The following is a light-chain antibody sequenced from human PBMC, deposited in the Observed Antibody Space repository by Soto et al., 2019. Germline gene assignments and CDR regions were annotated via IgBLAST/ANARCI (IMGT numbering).Light chain of an antibody. V-gene: IGKV1-39*01. J-gene: IGKJ4*01. CDR2: AAS. CDR1: QNIAKY. CDR3: QQSHSSPLS. Sequence: ILMTQYPSSFSASTGERFAITFGASQNIAKYLTWFQQKPGKAPKLLIYAASSLQSGVPSRFSGSGSGTDFALTISSLQPEDSAVYYCQQSHSSPLSFGGGTKVDIK.